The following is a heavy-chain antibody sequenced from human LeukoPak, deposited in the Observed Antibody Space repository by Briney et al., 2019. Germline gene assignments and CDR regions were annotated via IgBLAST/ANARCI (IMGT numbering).Heavy chain of an antibody. Sequence: GGSLRLSCAASGFTFSSYSMNWVRQAPGKGLEWVSYISSSSSTIYYADSVKGRFTISRDNAKNSLYLQMNSLRAEDTAIYYCAKDRGRSKYYIDVWGRGTMVTVSS. CDR2: ISSSSSTI. V-gene: IGHV3-48*04. CDR1: GFTFSSYS. CDR3: AKDRGRSKYYIDV. D-gene: IGHD3-10*01. J-gene: IGHJ6*03.